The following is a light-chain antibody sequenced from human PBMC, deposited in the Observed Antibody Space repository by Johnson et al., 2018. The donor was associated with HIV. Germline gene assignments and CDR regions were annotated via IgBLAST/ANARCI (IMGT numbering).Light chain of an antibody. Sequence: QSVLTQPPSVSAAPGQKVTISCSGSSCDIGNNYVSCHQQLPGTAPKLLIYDNNKRPSGIPDRFYGSKSGTSATLGITGLHPGDEADYYCETWDSSLSGGFGTGTKVTVL. V-gene: IGLV1-51*01. CDR3: ETWDSSLSGG. CDR2: DNN. J-gene: IGLJ1*01. CDR1: SCDIGNNY.